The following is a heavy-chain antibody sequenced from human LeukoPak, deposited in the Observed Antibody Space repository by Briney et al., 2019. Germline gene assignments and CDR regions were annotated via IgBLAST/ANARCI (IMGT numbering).Heavy chain of an antibody. CDR2: IYYSGST. V-gene: IGHV4-39*01. CDR1: GGSISSSSYY. Sequence: SETLSLTCTVSGGSISSSSYYWGWIRQPPGKGLEWMGSIYYSGSTYYNPSLKSRVTISVDTSKNQFSLKLSSVTAADTAVYYCARQAPYYYDSSGYALGNAFDIWGQGTMVTVSS. D-gene: IGHD3-22*01. J-gene: IGHJ3*02. CDR3: ARQAPYYYDSSGYALGNAFDI.